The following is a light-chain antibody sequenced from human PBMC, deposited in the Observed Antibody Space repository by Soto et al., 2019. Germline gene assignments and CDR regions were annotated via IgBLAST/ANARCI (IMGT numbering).Light chain of an antibody. CDR1: QSISSW. V-gene: IGKV1-5*01. Sequence: DIQMTQSPSTLSASVGDRVTITCLASQSISSWLAWYQQKPGKAPKLLIYDASTLESGVPSKFSGSGSGTEFTLTITSLQPDDFATYYCQQYNVYSPWTFGQGTKVDIK. CDR2: DAS. CDR3: QQYNVYSPWT. J-gene: IGKJ1*01.